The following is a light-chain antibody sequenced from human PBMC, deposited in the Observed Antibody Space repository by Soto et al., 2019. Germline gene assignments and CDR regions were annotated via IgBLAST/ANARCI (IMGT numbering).Light chain of an antibody. Sequence: DIQLTQSPSTLSASVGDRVTITCRASQSINGWLAWYQQKPGQAPNLLIYKASTLESGVPSRFNSRGSGTEFTLTVSSLQPDDFATYYCHQYHNFPRTFGQGTKGEI. V-gene: IGKV1-5*03. CDR2: KAS. J-gene: IGKJ1*01. CDR1: QSINGW. CDR3: HQYHNFPRT.